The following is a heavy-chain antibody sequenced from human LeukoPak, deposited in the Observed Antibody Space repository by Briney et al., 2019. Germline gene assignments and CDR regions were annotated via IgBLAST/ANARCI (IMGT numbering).Heavy chain of an antibody. Sequence: ASVKVSCKVSGYTLTELSMHWVRQAPGKGLEWMGGFDPEDGKTIYAQKFQGRVTMTEDTSTDTAYMELSSLRSEDTAVYYCATAEPLTLVLHGDYFDYWGQGTLVTVSS. J-gene: IGHJ4*02. CDR1: GYTLTELS. CDR2: FDPEDGKT. V-gene: IGHV1-24*01. D-gene: IGHD1-14*01. CDR3: ATAEPLTLVLHGDYFDY.